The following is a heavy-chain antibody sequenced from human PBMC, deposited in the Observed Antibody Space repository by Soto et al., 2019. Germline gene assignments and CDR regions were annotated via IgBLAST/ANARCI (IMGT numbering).Heavy chain of an antibody. CDR1: GGSISSSSYY. CDR3: ARGIPGYCSSTSCYGDFDY. J-gene: IGHJ4*02. Sequence: SETLSLTCTVSGGSISSSSYYWGWIRQPPGKGLEWIGSIYYSGSTYYNPSLKSRVTISVDTSKNQFSLKLSSVTAADTAVYYCARGIPGYCSSTSCYGDFDYWGQGTLVTVSS. D-gene: IGHD2-2*01. CDR2: IYYSGST. V-gene: IGHV4-39*01.